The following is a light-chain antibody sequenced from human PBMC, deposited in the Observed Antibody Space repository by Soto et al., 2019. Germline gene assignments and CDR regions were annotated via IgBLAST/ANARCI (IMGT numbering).Light chain of an antibody. Sequence: LTQPPSVSGSPGQSVTISCTGTSSDVGSYNRVSWYQQPPGTAPKLMIYEVSNRPSGVPDRFSGSKSGNTASLTISGLQAEDEADYYCSLYTSSRGGYVFGTGTKV. V-gene: IGLV2-18*01. J-gene: IGLJ1*01. CDR2: EVS. CDR3: SLYTSSRGGYV. CDR1: SSDVGSYNR.